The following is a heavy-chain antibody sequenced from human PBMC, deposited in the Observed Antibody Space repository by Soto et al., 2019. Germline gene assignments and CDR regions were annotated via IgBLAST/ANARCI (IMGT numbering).Heavy chain of an antibody. CDR2: ISAYNGNT. CDR1: GYTFTSYG. J-gene: IGHJ3*02. Sequence: ASVKVSCKASGYTFTSYGISWVRQAPGQGLEWMGWISAYNGNTNYAQKLQGRVTMTTDTSTSTAYMELRSLRSDDTAVYYCAGGRLVTIFGVVTIDAFDIRGQGTMVTVSS. CDR3: AGGRLVTIFGVVTIDAFDI. V-gene: IGHV1-18*01. D-gene: IGHD3-3*01.